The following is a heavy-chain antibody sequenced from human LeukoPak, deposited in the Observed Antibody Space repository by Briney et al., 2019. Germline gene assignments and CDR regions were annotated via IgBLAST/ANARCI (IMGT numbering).Heavy chain of an antibody. CDR1: GFTVSNKY. D-gene: IGHD6-19*01. Sequence: GGSLRLSCAASGFTVSNKYMSWVRQAPGKGLEWVSIIYSGGSTYYAGSVKGRFTISRDNPKSTLYLQMNSLRAEDTAVYYCARVDRQWLSDYWGQGTLVTVSS. J-gene: IGHJ4*02. V-gene: IGHV3-53*01. CDR3: ARVDRQWLSDY. CDR2: IYSGGST.